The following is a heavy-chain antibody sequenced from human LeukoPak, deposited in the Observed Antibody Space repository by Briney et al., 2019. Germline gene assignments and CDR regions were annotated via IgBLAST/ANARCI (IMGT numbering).Heavy chain of an antibody. V-gene: IGHV3-53*01. J-gene: IGHJ4*02. D-gene: IGHD3-10*01. CDR2: MNSGGET. CDR1: GFTVSSDL. Sequence: GRSLRLSCAASGFTVSSDLMNWVRQAPGKGLEWVSAMNSGGETYYADSVRGRFIISRDKSRNTLYLQMNSLRVDDTAVYYCARGGSMVRGVLWGQGTLVTVSS. CDR3: ARGGSMVRGVL.